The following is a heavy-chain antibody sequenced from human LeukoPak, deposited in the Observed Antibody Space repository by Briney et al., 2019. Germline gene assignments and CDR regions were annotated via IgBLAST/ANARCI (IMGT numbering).Heavy chain of an antibody. D-gene: IGHD2-8*01. Sequence: GESLKISCKGSGYSFSGYWIGWVRQTPGKGLEWMGIIYPGDSDPKYSPSFEGQVTISVDNSITTAYLQWSSLKASDTAMYYCARHPYSTYCTNSGCYRWFDPWGQGTLVTVSS. J-gene: IGHJ5*02. CDR3: ARHPYSTYCTNSGCYRWFDP. CDR2: IYPGDSDP. CDR1: GYSFSGYW. V-gene: IGHV5-51*01.